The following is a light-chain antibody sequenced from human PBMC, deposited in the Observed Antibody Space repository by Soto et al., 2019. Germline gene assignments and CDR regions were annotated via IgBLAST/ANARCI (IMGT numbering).Light chain of an antibody. Sequence: EIVLTQSPGTLSLSPGESATLSCRASQSVSNTQVAWYQQKPGQAPRLLIYGASSRATVILDRFSCVGSEKDLTLTIRRLEPEDVAVYYCQQYDTSHYSFGQGTKLEIK. CDR1: QSVSNTQ. CDR2: GAS. J-gene: IGKJ2*01. CDR3: QQYDTSHYS. V-gene: IGKV3-20*01.